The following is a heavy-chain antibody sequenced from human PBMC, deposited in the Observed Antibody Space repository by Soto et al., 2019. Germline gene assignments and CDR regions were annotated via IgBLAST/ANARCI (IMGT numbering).Heavy chain of an antibody. CDR1: GYTFTSYD. J-gene: IGHJ5*02. V-gene: IGHV1-8*02. CDR2: MNPNSGNT. CDR3: ARGSTLDHYDFWSGYSFGWFDP. Sequence: ASVKVSCKASGYTFTSYDINWVRQATGQGLEWMGWMNPNSGNTGYAQKFQGRVTMTRNTSISTAYMELSSLRSEDTAVYYCARGSTLDHYDFWSGYSFGWFDPWGQGTLVTVSS. D-gene: IGHD3-3*01.